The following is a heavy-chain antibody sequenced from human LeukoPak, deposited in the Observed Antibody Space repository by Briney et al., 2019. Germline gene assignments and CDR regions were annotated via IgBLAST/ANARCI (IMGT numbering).Heavy chain of an antibody. Sequence: SETLSLTCIVSGYSISSGYYWSWIRQPPGKGLEWIGYIYYSGSTNYNPSLKSRVTISVDTSKNQFSLKLSSVTAADTAVYYCARLIGGNPIIGYYYYMDVWGKGTTVTISS. CDR3: ARLIGGNPIIGYYYYMDV. CDR1: GYSISSGYY. J-gene: IGHJ6*03. CDR2: IYYSGST. D-gene: IGHD4-23*01. V-gene: IGHV4-61*01.